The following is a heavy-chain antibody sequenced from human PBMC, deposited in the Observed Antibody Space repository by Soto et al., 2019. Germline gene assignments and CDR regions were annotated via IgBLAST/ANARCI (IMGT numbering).Heavy chain of an antibody. Sequence: SETLSLTCTVSGGSISSYYWSWIRQPPGKGLEWIGYIYYSGSTNYNPSLKSRVTISVDTSKNQFSLKLSSVTAADTAVYYCARARFLEWLLGFDPWGQGTLVTVSS. CDR1: GGSISSYY. CDR3: ARARFLEWLLGFDP. D-gene: IGHD3-3*01. V-gene: IGHV4-59*01. J-gene: IGHJ5*02. CDR2: IYYSGST.